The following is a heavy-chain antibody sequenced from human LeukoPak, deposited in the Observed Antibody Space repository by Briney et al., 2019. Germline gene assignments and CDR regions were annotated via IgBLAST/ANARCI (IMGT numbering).Heavy chain of an antibody. CDR1: GFTFSSYA. D-gene: IGHD6-13*01. Sequence: GGSLRLPCAASGFTFSSYAMHAVRHAPGKGLEWVAVISYDGSNKYYADSVKGRFTISRDNSKNTMYLQMNSLRAEDTAVYYCARDRTAAGLDYWGQGTLVTVSS. CDR2: ISYDGSNK. J-gene: IGHJ4*02. V-gene: IGHV3-30-3*01. CDR3: ARDRTAAGLDY.